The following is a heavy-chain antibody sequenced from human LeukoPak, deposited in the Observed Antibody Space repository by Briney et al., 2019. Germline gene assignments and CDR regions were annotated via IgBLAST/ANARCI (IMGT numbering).Heavy chain of an antibody. CDR3: ARDYDFWSGYPYYFDY. CDR1: GYTFTSYG. CDR2: ISAYNGNT. Sequence: ASVKVSCKPSGYTFTSYGISRVRQAPGQGLEWMGWISAYNGNTNYAQKLQGRVTMTTDTSTSTAYMELRSLRSDDTAVYDGARDYDFWSGYPYYFDYWGQGTLVTVSS. V-gene: IGHV1-18*01. D-gene: IGHD3-3*01. J-gene: IGHJ4*02.